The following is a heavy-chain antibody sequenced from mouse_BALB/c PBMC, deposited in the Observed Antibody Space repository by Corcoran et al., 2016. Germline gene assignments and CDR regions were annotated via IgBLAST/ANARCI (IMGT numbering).Heavy chain of an antibody. Sequence: QIRLVQSGPELKKPGETVKISCKASGYTFTNYGMNWVKQAPGKGLKWMGWINTYTGEPTYADAFKGRFAFSLETSASTAYLQINNLKNEDTATYFWAREPYAMDYWGQGTSVTVSS. CDR2: INTYTGEP. CDR3: AREPYAMDY. J-gene: IGHJ4*01. V-gene: IGHV9-3-1*01. CDR1: GYTFTNYG.